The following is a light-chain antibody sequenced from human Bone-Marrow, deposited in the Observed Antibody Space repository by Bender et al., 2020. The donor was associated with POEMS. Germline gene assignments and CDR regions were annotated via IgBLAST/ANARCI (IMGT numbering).Light chain of an antibody. V-gene: IGLV2-23*02. Sequence: QSALTQPASVSGSPGQSITISCTGTSSDVGAYDSVSWYQQHPGKAPKLMIYEVSKRPSGVSNRFSGSKSGNTASLTISGLQAEDEADYYCCLYAGSSTLVFGGGTKLTVL. J-gene: IGLJ2*01. CDR3: CLYAGSSTLV. CDR2: EVS. CDR1: SSDVGAYDS.